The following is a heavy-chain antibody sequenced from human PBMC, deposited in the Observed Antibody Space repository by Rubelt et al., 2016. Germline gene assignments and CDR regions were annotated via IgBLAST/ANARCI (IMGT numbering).Heavy chain of an antibody. D-gene: IGHD4-17*01. CDR1: GGSFSGYY. CDR2: INHSGST. V-gene: IGHV4-34*01. J-gene: IGHJ6*02. CDR3: ARGLRRYYYGMDV. Sequence: QVQLQQWGAGLLKPSETLSLTCAVYGGSFSGYYWSWIRQPPGKGLEWIGEINHSGSTNYNPSPRSRLTISVATSKNRVSLKRSSVTAADTAVYYCARGLRRYYYGMDVWGQGTTVTVSS.